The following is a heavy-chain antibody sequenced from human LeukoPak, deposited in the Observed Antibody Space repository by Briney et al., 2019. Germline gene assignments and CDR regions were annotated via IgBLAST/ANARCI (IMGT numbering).Heavy chain of an antibody. CDR3: ARGYYYSSGLDFDY. CDR1: GFTVSSNY. CDR2: IYSGGST. J-gene: IGHJ4*02. D-gene: IGHD3-22*01. Sequence: GGSLRLSCAASGFTVSSNYMSWVRQAPGEGLEWVSVIYSGGSTYYADSVKGRFTISRDNSKNTLYLQMNSLRAEDTAVYYCARGYYYSSGLDFDYWGQGTLVTVSS. V-gene: IGHV3-66*01.